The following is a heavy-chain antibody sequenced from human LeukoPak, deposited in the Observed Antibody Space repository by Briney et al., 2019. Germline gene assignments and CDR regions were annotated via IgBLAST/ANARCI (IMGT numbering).Heavy chain of an antibody. D-gene: IGHD1-1*01. V-gene: IGHV4-39*01. CDR3: ASLTKGDY. Sequence: SETLSLTCTGSGGSLSSSSYYWGWIRQPPGKGLEWIGSIYYSGSTYYNPSLKTRVTISVDTSKNQFSLKLSSVTAADTAVYYCASLTKGDYWGQGTLVTVSS. CDR1: GGSLSSSSYY. CDR2: IYYSGST. J-gene: IGHJ4*02.